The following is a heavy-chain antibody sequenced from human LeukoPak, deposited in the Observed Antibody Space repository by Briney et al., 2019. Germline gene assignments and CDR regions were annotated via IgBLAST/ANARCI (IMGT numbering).Heavy chain of an antibody. Sequence: GGSLRLSCAASGFTFRSYAMSWVRQAPGKGLEWVSGISGSSPNTYYADSVKGRFTISRDNSKSTVDLQMNSLRAEDTAIYYCAKWRRYCSGGSCYEGDYGLDVWGQGTTVTVSS. D-gene: IGHD2-15*01. CDR3: AKWRRYCSGGSCYEGDYGLDV. V-gene: IGHV3-23*01. CDR1: GFTFRSYA. CDR2: ISGSSPNT. J-gene: IGHJ6*02.